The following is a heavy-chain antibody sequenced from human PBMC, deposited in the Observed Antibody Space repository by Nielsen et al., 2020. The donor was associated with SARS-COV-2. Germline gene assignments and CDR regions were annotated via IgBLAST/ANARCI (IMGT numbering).Heavy chain of an antibody. V-gene: IGHV3-30*03. J-gene: IGHJ6*02. Sequence: GESLKISCAASGFIFSSYGMHWVRQAPGKGLEWVAVISFDGFNKFYADSLKGRFTISRDNSKNTLYLQMNNLRAEDTAVYYCVRDRGSGWSRGRNYNYFGMDVWGQGTTVTVSS. CDR2: ISFDGFNK. D-gene: IGHD6-19*01. CDR3: VRDRGSGWSRGRNYNYFGMDV. CDR1: GFIFSSYG.